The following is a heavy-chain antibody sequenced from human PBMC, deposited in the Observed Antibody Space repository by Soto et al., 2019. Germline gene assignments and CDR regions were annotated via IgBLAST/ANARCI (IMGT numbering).Heavy chain of an antibody. CDR3: ARGSWDDVSGHYYMDV. CDR1: GDSVSSNSAA. J-gene: IGHJ6*03. D-gene: IGHD1-1*01. CDR2: TYYRSKWYS. V-gene: IGHV6-1*01. Sequence: HSQTLSLTCDISGDSVSSNSAAWNWIRQTPSRGLEWLGRTYYRSKWYSNYAISVKSRVTVNPDTFKNQFSLQLNSVTPEDTAVYYCARGSWDDVSGHYYMDVWGKGTXVTVSS.